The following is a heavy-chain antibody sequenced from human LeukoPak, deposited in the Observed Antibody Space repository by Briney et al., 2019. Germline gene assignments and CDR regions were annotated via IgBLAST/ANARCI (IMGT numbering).Heavy chain of an antibody. D-gene: IGHD3-22*01. Sequence: GASVKVSCKASGGTFSSYTISWVRQAPGQGLAWMGRIIPILGIANYAQKFQGRVTITADKSTSTAYMELSSLRSEDTAVYYCAREGYYDSSGLRYFDYWGQGTLVTVSS. J-gene: IGHJ4*02. CDR3: AREGYYDSSGLRYFDY. V-gene: IGHV1-69*04. CDR2: IIPILGIA. CDR1: GGTFSSYT.